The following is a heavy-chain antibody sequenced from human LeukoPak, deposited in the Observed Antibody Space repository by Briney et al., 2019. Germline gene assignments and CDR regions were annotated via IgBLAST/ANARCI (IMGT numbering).Heavy chain of an antibody. CDR1: GFTFSSHG. V-gene: IGHV3-23*01. CDR2: IGGSGGFIT. CDR3: ARDLGWLHYAD. J-gene: IGHJ4*02. D-gene: IGHD5-12*01. Sequence: GGSLRLSCAASGFTFSSHGMNRVRQAPGKGLEWVSGIGGSGGFITYYADSVKGRFTVSRDNSKNTLYLQMNSLRADDTAIYYCARDLGWLHYADWGQGTLVTVSS.